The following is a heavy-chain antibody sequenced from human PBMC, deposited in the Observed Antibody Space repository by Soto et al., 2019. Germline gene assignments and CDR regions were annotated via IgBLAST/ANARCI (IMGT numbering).Heavy chain of an antibody. J-gene: IGHJ4*02. V-gene: IGHV4-39*01. CDR2: IYYSGRA. Sequence: PSETLSLTCLFSGYSISSSSDCWGWLRQPPGKGLEWIGSIYYSGRAYYNPSFKSRVTISIDTSKNQFSLKLSSVTATDTAVYYCARQRTTVVTQAYFDHWGQGALVNLSA. CDR1: GYSISSSSDC. CDR3: ARQRTTVVTQAYFDH. D-gene: IGHD2-21*02.